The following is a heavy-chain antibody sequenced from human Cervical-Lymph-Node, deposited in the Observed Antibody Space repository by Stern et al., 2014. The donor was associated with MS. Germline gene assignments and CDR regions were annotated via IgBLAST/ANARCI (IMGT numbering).Heavy chain of an antibody. D-gene: IGHD1-26*01. V-gene: IGHV4-39*01. CDR2: IYYSGFT. CDR3: ARHDSVPRPSQLYSARDRGPGYFDY. Sequence: QLQLQESGPGLVKPSETLSLTCTVSGGSISSRPYYWAWIRQPPGKGLELIGNIYYSGFTDYRPPLKGRVTISIYTSKKQFSLKLSCVTAADKAVYYCARHDSVPRPSQLYSARDRGPGYFDYWGQGTLVTVSS. CDR1: GGSISSRPYY. J-gene: IGHJ4*02.